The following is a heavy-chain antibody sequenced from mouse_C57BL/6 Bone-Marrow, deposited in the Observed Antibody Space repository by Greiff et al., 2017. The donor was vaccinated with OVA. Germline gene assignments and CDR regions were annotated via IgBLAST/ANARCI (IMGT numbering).Heavy chain of an antibody. V-gene: IGHV2-9-1*01. Sequence: QVQLQQSGPGLVAPSQSLSITCTVSGFSLTSYAISWVRQPPGKGLEWLGVIWTGGGTNYNSALKSRLSISKDNSKSQVFLKMNSLQTDDTARYYCARNKGDDGYFLYAMDYWGQGTSVTVSS. CDR1: GFSLTSYA. J-gene: IGHJ4*01. CDR3: ARNKGDDGYFLYAMDY. D-gene: IGHD2-3*01. CDR2: IWTGGGT.